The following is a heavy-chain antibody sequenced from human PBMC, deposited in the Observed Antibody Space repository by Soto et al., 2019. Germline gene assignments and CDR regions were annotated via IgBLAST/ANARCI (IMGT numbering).Heavy chain of an antibody. CDR2: ISGSGGST. Sequence: GSLRLSCAASGFTFSSYAMSWVRQAPGKGLEWVSAISGSGGSTYYADSVKGRFTISRDNSKNTLYLQMNSLRAEDTAVYYGAKPVSGYLDAFDIWGQGKMVTVSS. D-gene: IGHD6-25*01. V-gene: IGHV3-23*01. CDR1: GFTFSSYA. J-gene: IGHJ3*02. CDR3: AKPVSGYLDAFDI.